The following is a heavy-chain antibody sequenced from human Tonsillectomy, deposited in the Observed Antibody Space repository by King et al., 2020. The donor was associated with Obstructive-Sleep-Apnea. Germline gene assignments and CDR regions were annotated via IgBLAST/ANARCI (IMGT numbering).Heavy chain of an antibody. CDR2: INRRGTT. Sequence: VQLVESGGGLVQPGGSLRLSCAASGFTFSTYAISWVRQAPGKGLEWVSAINRRGTTFYAGSVGGRFTISRDNSKYTVDLQVNSLRAEETAIYYCAKEGGGSGVYWVDSWGQGTLVTVSS. CDR1: GFTFSTYA. CDR3: AKEGGGSGVYWVDS. V-gene: IGHV3-23*04. J-gene: IGHJ4*02. D-gene: IGHD3-10*01.